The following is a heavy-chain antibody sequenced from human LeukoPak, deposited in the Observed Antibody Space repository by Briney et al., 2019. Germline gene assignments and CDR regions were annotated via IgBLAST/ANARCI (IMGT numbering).Heavy chain of an antibody. CDR1: GFTFSSSA. V-gene: IGHV3-23*01. D-gene: IGHD3-3*01. Sequence: GGSLRLSCAASGFTFSSSAMSWVRQVPGKGLEWVSGISASGGSTYYADSVRGRFTISRDNSKNTLYVQMNSLRDEDTAVYYCARSITPAYYDFWSGYSNWFDPWGQGTLVTVSS. CDR2: ISASGGST. J-gene: IGHJ5*02. CDR3: ARSITPAYYDFWSGYSNWFDP.